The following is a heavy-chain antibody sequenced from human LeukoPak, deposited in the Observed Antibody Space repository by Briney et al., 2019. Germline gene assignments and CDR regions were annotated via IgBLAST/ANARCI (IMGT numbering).Heavy chain of an antibody. Sequence: GGSLRLSCAASGFTFSTYWMSWVRQAPGAGLEWVANIKQDGSEKSYVDSVKGRFTISRDNAKNSLYLQMNSLRAEDTAVYYCASAGYYTRDYWGQGTLVTVSS. V-gene: IGHV3-7*01. CDR3: ASAGYYTRDY. CDR1: GFTFSTYW. D-gene: IGHD3/OR15-3a*01. J-gene: IGHJ4*02. CDR2: IKQDGSEK.